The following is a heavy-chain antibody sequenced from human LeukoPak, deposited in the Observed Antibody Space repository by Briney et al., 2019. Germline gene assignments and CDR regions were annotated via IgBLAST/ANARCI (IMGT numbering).Heavy chain of an antibody. CDR3: ARDRTGGFGPDY. CDR1: GGSISSHY. Sequence: SETLSLTCTVSGGSISSHYWSWIRQPPGKGLEWIGYIYYSGSTNYNPSLKSRVTISVDTSKSQFSLKLSSVTAADTAVYYCARDRTGGFGPDYRGQGTLVTVSS. V-gene: IGHV4-59*11. D-gene: IGHD1-14*01. CDR2: IYYSGST. J-gene: IGHJ4*02.